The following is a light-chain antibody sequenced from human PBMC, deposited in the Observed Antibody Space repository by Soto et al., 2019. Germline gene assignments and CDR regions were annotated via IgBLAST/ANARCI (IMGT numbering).Light chain of an antibody. CDR3: CSYAGSGTLI. V-gene: IGLV2-23*02. J-gene: IGLJ2*01. CDR1: SSDVGSYNL. CDR2: EVS. Sequence: QSALTQPASVSGSPGQSITISCTGTSSDVGSYNLVSWYQHHPGKAPKLMIYEVSKRPSGVSNRFSGYKSGNTASLTISGLQTADEADYFCCSYAGSGTLIFGGGTKLTVL.